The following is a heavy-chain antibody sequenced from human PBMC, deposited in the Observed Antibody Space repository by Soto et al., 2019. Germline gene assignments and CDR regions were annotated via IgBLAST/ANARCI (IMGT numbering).Heavy chain of an antibody. CDR3: ATGANFSYDSSRY. CDR2: MSPNGNNQ. V-gene: IGHV3-30-3*01. J-gene: IGHJ4*02. CDR1: GFTIGIFG. Sequence: LRVSRADAGFTIGIFGLHWVRQAPGKGLEWVAVMSPNGNNQYYADSVKGRFTISRDTSKSNLYLQMTSLRTDDTAVYYCATGANFSYDSSRYCGQGILVTSPQ. D-gene: IGHD1-1*01.